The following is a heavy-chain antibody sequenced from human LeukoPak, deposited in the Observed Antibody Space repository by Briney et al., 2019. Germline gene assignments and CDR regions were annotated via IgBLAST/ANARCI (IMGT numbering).Heavy chain of an antibody. D-gene: IGHD6-13*01. V-gene: IGHV3-23*01. CDR3: AKGTGSSWYYFDY. CDR1: GFTFSSYA. J-gene: IGHJ4*02. Sequence: GGPLRLFCAPSGFTFSSYAMSWVRRAPGKALEWLSGISTSGGSASYADSVKGRFTISRDNPRNTLFMEMNSLRAEDTAVYYCAKGTGSSWYYFDYWGQGTLVTVSS. CDR2: ISTSGGSA.